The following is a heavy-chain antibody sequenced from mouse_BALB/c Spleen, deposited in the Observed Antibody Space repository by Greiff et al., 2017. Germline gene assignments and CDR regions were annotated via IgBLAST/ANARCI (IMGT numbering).Heavy chain of an antibody. D-gene: IGHD2-1*01. CDR2: ISSGSSTI. CDR1: GFTFSSFG. V-gene: IGHV5-17*02. J-gene: IGHJ1*01. CDR3: ARYNGNYWYFDV. Sequence: EVQGVESGGGLVQPGGSRKLSCAASGFTFSSFGMHWVRQAPEKGLEWVAYISSGSSTIYYADTVKGRFTISRDNPKNTLFLQMTSLRSEDPAMYYCARYNGNYWYFDVWGAGTTVTVSS.